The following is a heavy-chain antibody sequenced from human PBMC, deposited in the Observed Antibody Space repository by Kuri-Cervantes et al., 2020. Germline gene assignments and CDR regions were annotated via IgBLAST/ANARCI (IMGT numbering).Heavy chain of an antibody. D-gene: IGHD3-10*01. CDR3: ARGHYGLDV. V-gene: IGHV3-11*01. Sequence: GESLKISCAASGFTFSDYYISWIRQAPGKGLEWASYIWSSDNTIYYADSVKGRFTISRDNAKNTVYLQMNSLTGEDAAIYYCARGHYGLDVWGQGTTVTVSS. J-gene: IGHJ6*02. CDR1: GFTFSDYY. CDR2: IWSSDNTI.